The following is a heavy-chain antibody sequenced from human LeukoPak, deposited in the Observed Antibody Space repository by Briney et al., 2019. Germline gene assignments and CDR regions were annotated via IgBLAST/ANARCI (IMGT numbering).Heavy chain of an antibody. CDR2: IYTSGST. CDR3: ARGPHCSGGSCPSVSDY. J-gene: IGHJ4*02. Sequence: PSQTLSLTCTVSGGSMSSGSYYWGWIRQPGGRGLEWIGRIYTSGSTNYNPSLKSRVTISIDTSKNQFSLKLSSVTAADTAVYYCARGPHCSGGSCPSVSDYWGQGTLVTVSS. V-gene: IGHV4-61*02. D-gene: IGHD2-15*01. CDR1: GGSMSSGSYY.